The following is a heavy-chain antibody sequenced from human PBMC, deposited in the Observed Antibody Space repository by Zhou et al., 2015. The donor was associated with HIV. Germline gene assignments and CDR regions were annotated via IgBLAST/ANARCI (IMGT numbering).Heavy chain of an antibody. CDR1: SSYA. CDR2: VIPIYNTP. D-gene: IGHD3-16*01. J-gene: IGHJ4*02. V-gene: IGHV1-69*06. CDR3: ARDPLATRSSDPYFFDH. Sequence: SSYAISWVRQAPGQGIEWLGGVIPIYNTPAYAQKFRGRVAISADMSTSSVYMELTSLTPDDTAVYFCARDPLATRSSDPYFFDHWGQGTLVSVSS.